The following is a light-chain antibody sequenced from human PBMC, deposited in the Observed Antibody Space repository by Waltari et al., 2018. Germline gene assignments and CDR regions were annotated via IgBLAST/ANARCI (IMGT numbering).Light chain of an antibody. CDR1: SSNIGTNY. Sequence: QSVLTQPPSASDTPGQRVTISCSGSSSNIGTNYVYWYQQLPGTAPKLLISRNNQRPAGVPDRCSGSKSGTSASLAISGLRSEDEADYYCAAWDDTLSGHYVFGTGTKVTVL. J-gene: IGLJ1*01. CDR2: RNN. CDR3: AAWDDTLSGHYV. V-gene: IGLV1-47*01.